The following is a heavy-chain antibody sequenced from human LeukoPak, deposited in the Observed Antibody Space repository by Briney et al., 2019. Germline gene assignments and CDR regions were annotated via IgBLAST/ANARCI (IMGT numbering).Heavy chain of an antibody. CDR1: GGSFSGYY. D-gene: IGHD4-17*01. CDR3: ARGGYGDPKRGLYYYYYYYMDV. V-gene: IGHV4-34*01. Sequence: SETLSLTCAVYGGSFSGYYWSWIRQPPGKGLEWIGEINHSGSTNYNPSLKSRVTISVDTSKNQFSLKLSSVTAADTAVYYCARGGYGDPKRGLYYYYYYYMDVWGKGTTVTVSS. J-gene: IGHJ6*03. CDR2: INHSGST.